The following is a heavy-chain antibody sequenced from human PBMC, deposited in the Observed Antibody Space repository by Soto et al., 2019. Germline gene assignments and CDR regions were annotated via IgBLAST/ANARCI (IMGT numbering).Heavy chain of an antibody. V-gene: IGHV1-46*01. D-gene: IGHD5-18*01. CDR1: GYTFTNYY. CDR3: AREPNESYYFDY. Sequence: QVHLVQSGAEVKKPGASVKVSCEASGYTFTNYYIHWVRQAPGQGLEWLGIIRPSGGRTEYAQRFQGRVTMTRDTSTSTVYMELTSLTSEDTAVYYCAREPNESYYFDYWGQGTLVTVSS. J-gene: IGHJ4*02. CDR2: IRPSGGRT.